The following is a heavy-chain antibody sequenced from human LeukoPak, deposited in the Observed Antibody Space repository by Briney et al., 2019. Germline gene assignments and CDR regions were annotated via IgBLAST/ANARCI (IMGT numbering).Heavy chain of an antibody. CDR2: ISGSGDST. J-gene: IGHJ6*04. V-gene: IGHV3-23*01. CDR3: AKLLTAWYYYGMDV. Sequence: GGSLRLSCAASGFTFSSYVMSWVRQAPGKGLEWVSVISGSGDSTYYADSVKGRFTISRDSSKNTLYLQMNSLRAEDTAVYYCAKLLTAWYYYGMDVWGKGTTVTVSS. CDR1: GFTFSSYV.